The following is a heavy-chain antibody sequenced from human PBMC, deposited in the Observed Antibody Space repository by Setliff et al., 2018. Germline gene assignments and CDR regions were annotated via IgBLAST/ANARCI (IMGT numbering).Heavy chain of an antibody. CDR3: ARVSGYMDV. J-gene: IGHJ6*03. D-gene: IGHD3-3*02. V-gene: IGHV4-34*01. CDR1: GGSFSSYY. Sequence: SETLSLTCGVYGGSFSSYYWNWVRQPPRKGLEWIGEINHSGFTDYNPSLKSRVTISIDTSKNQFPLKLTSVTAADTAVYFCARVSGYMDVWGKGTTITVSS. CDR2: INHSGFT.